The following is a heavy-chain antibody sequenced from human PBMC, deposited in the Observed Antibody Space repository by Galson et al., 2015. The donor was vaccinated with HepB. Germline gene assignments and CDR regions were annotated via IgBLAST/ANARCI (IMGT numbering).Heavy chain of an antibody. J-gene: IGHJ4*02. CDR3: AREGRETSVDY. CDR2: IYTSGST. D-gene: IGHD5-24*01. V-gene: IGHV4-61*02. CDR1: GGSISSGSYY. Sequence: TLSLTCTVSGGSISSGSYYWSWIRQPAGKGLEWIGRIYTSGSTNYNPSLKSRVTMSVDTSKNQFSLKLSSVTAADTAVYYCAREGRETSVDYWGQGTLVTVSS.